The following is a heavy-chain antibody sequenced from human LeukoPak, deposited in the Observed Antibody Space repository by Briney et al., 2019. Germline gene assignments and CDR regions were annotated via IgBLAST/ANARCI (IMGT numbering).Heavy chain of an antibody. D-gene: IGHD3-22*01. CDR2: INPNSGGT. CDR1: GYTFTGYY. V-gene: IGHV1-2*02. CDR3: ARVKGWDSSGYYGNFDY. J-gene: IGHJ4*02. Sequence: GASVKVSCKASGYTFTGYYMHWVRQAPGQGLEWMGWINPNSGGTNYAQKFQGRVTMTRDTSISTAYMELSRLRSDDTAVYYCARVKGWDSSGYYGNFDYRGQGTLVTVSS.